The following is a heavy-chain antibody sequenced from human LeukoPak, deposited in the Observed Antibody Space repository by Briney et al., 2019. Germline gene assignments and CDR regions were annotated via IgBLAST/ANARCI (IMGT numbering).Heavy chain of an antibody. CDR1: GGTLNSYA. Sequence: ASVKVSCKASGGTLNSYAVSWVRQAPGQGLEWMGGIIPIFGSTDYAQKFQGRVTIATDESTSTAYMELRSLISEDTAVYYCARGVEGLFYYYMAVWGKGTTVTVSS. J-gene: IGHJ6*03. CDR2: IIPIFGST. CDR3: ARGVEGLFYYYMAV. V-gene: IGHV1-69*05. D-gene: IGHD5-24*01.